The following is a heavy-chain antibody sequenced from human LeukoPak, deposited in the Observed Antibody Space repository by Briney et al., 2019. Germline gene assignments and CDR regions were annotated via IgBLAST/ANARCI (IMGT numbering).Heavy chain of an antibody. D-gene: IGHD6-19*01. CDR1: GYTLTELS. CDR3: ATDIAVDGVRGEFDY. Sequence: GASVKVSCKVSGYTLTELSMHWVRQAPGKGLEWMGGFDPEDGETIYAQKFRGRVTMTEDTSTDTAYMELSSLRSEDTAVYYCATDIAVDGVRGEFDYWGQGTLVPVSS. CDR2: FDPEDGET. V-gene: IGHV1-24*01. J-gene: IGHJ4*02.